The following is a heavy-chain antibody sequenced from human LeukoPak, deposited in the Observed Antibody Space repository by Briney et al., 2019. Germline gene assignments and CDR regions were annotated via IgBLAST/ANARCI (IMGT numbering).Heavy chain of an antibody. J-gene: IGHJ4*02. CDR1: GYTFTGYY. V-gene: IGHV1-2*02. CDR3: ARANALYCSSTSCLFDY. Sequence: ASVKVSCKASGYTFTGYYMHWVRQAPGQGLEWMAWINPNSGGTYYAQNFHDRITMTRDTSISTAYMELSRLRSDDAAIYYCARANALYCSSTSCLFDYWGQGTLVTVSS. D-gene: IGHD2-2*01. CDR2: INPNSGGT.